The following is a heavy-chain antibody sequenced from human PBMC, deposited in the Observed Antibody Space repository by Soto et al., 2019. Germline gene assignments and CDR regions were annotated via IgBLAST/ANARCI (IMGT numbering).Heavy chain of an antibody. J-gene: IGHJ5*02. Sequence: GSLRLSCAASGFTFSSYSMNWVRQAPGKGLEWVSSISSSSSYIYYADSVKGRFTISRDNAKNSLYLQMNSLRAEDTAVYYCARDPYPTAYYYDSSGYGARWFDPWGQGTLVTVSS. V-gene: IGHV3-21*01. CDR3: ARDPYPTAYYYDSSGYGARWFDP. D-gene: IGHD3-22*01. CDR2: ISSSSSYI. CDR1: GFTFSSYS.